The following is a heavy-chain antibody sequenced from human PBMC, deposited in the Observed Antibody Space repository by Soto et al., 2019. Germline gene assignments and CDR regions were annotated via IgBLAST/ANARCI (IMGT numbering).Heavy chain of an antibody. CDR3: AKPLPSSINYFDY. V-gene: IGHV3-30*18. J-gene: IGHJ4*02. Sequence: QVQLVESGGGVVQPGRSLRLSCAASGFTFSSYGMHWVRQAPGKGLEWVAVISYDGSNKYYADSVKGRFTISRDNSKNTLYLQMNSLRAEDTAVYYCAKPLPSSINYFDYWGQGTLVTVSS. CDR2: ISYDGSNK. D-gene: IGHD6-6*01. CDR1: GFTFSSYG.